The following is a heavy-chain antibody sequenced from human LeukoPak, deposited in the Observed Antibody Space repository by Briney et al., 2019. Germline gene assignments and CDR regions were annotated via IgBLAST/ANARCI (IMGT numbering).Heavy chain of an antibody. CDR1: GFTFSSYA. J-gene: IGHJ3*02. Sequence: GRSLRLSCAASGFTFSSYAMHWVRQARGKGLEWVAVISYDGSNKYYAGSVKGRFTISRDNSKNTLYLQMNSLRAEDTAVYYCASLAATDAFDIWGQGTMVTVSS. CDR3: ASLAATDAFDI. CDR2: ISYDGSNK. D-gene: IGHD6-19*01. V-gene: IGHV3-30-3*01.